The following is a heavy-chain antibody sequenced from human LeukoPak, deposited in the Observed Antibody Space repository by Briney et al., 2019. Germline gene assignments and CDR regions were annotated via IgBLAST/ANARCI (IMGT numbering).Heavy chain of an antibody. D-gene: IGHD3-3*01. CDR2: ISYDGSNK. J-gene: IGHJ4*02. CDR3: ARAPATYDFWSGSISDY. V-gene: IGHV3-30-3*01. CDR1: GFTFSSYA. Sequence: GGSLRLSCAASGFTFSSYAMHWVRQAPGKGLEWVAVISYDGSNKYYADSVKGRFTISRDNSKNTLYLQMNSLRAEDTAVYYCARAPATYDFWSGSISDYWGQGTLVTVSS.